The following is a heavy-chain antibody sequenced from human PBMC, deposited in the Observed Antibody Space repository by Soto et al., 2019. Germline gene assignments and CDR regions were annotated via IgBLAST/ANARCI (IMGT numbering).Heavy chain of an antibody. V-gene: IGHV1-69*01. D-gene: IGHD4-17*01. Sequence: GQLMQSGAEVKQPGSSVKVSCKASGGTFSSHFINWVRQAPGQGLEWMGGFITLFGTANYAQNFQGRVTITADQSTSTAYMELNSLRSDDTAVYYCAREVGYGDFSAALLDWGQGTLVTVSS. CDR1: GGTFSSHF. CDR3: AREVGYGDFSAALLD. CDR2: FITLFGTA. J-gene: IGHJ4*02.